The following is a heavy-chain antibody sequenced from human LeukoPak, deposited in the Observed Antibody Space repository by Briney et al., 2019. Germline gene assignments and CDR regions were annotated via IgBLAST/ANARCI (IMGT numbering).Heavy chain of an antibody. CDR2: INPDSGGT. CDR3: ARDLVRGVRSNGY. Sequence: ASVKVSCKAFGYTFTSYYMHWVRQAPGQGLEWMGWINPDSGGTNYAQKFQGRVTLTRDTSISTAYMELSRLRSDDTAVYYCARDLVRGVRSNGYWGQGTLVTVSS. D-gene: IGHD3-10*01. CDR1: GYTFTSYY. V-gene: IGHV1-2*02. J-gene: IGHJ4*02.